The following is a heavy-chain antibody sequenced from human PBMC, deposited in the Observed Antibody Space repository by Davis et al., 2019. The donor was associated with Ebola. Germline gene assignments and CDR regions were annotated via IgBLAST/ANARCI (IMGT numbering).Heavy chain of an antibody. Sequence: SETLSLTCTVFGGSISNYYWSWIRQPPGKGLEWIGYIYHSGNTDSNPSLKSRVTISVDTSKNQLSLKLNSVTAADTAVYYCAGAGYSSGWNFGYWGQGALVVVSS. J-gene: IGHJ4*02. V-gene: IGHV4-59*12. CDR2: IYHSGNT. CDR1: GGSISNYY. D-gene: IGHD6-19*01. CDR3: AGAGYSSGWNFGY.